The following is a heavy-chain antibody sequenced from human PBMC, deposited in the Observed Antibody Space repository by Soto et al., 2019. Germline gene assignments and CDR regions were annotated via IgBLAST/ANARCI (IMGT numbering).Heavy chain of an antibody. CDR3: ARDRPVDLNYDILTGLVGY. D-gene: IGHD3-9*01. CDR1: GFTPRTCE. CDR2: ISSSSSYI. V-gene: IGHV3-21*01. J-gene: IGHJ4*02. Sequence: GGARRDPYGGSGFTPRTCEHNLCRLAPGKGLVWVSSISSSSSYIFYADSVKGRFTISRDNAKNSLYLQMNSLRAEDTAVYYCARDRPVDLNYDILTGLVGYWGQGTLVTVSA.